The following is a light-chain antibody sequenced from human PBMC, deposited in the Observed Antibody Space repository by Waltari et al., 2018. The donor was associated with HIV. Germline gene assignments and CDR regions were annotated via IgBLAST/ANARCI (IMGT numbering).Light chain of an antibody. CDR3: QQSYSAPET. J-gene: IGKJ2*01. CDR1: QTISSY. V-gene: IGKV1-39*01. Sequence: IQMPQSPSSLSASVGDRVTITCQASQTISSYLNWYQQKPGKAPKLLIHAASRLQSGVPARFSGSGSGTDFTLTINSLQPEDVATYYCQQSYSAPETFGQGTKLEIK. CDR2: AAS.